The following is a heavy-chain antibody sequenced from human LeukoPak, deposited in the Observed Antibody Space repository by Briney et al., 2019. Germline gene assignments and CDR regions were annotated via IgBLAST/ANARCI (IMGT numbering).Heavy chain of an antibody. CDR1: GFIFNSYW. CDR3: VKNWDY. J-gene: IGHJ4*02. D-gene: IGHD2/OR15-2a*01. V-gene: IGHV3-7*01. Sequence: PGGSLRLSCAASGFIFNSYWMSWVRQAPGKGLEWVANIRQDGSEKYYVDSVKGRFTISGDNAKNSLYLQMNSLRAEDTAVYYCVKNWDYWGQGSLVTVSS. CDR2: IRQDGSEK.